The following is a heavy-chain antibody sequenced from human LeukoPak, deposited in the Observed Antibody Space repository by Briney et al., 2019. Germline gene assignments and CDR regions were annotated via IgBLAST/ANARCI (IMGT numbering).Heavy chain of an antibody. CDR3: ASALWFGSYYFDY. Sequence: KPSETLSLTCTVSGYSISSGYYWGWIRQPPGKGLKWIGSIYHSGSTYYNPSLKSRVTISVDTSKNQFSLKLSSVTAADTAVYYCASALWFGSYYFDYWGQGTLVTVSS. V-gene: IGHV4-38-2*02. J-gene: IGHJ4*02. D-gene: IGHD3-10*01. CDR1: GYSISSGYY. CDR2: IYHSGST.